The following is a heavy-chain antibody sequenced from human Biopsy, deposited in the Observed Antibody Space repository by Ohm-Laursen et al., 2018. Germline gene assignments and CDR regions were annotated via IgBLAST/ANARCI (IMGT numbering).Heavy chain of an antibody. D-gene: IGHD5-12*01. Sequence: SDTLSLTCTVSDGSINSYYWNWIRQPPGKRLEWIGNIYYSGSTNFNPSLRSRVTISVDRSKNQFSLELSSVTAADTAVYYCAGRPWPNAFDIWGQGTMVTVSS. CDR3: AGRPWPNAFDI. V-gene: IGHV4-59*07. CDR1: DGSINSYY. J-gene: IGHJ3*02. CDR2: IYYSGST.